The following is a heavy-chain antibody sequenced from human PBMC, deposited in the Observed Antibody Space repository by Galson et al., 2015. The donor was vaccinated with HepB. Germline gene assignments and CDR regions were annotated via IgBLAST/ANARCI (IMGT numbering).Heavy chain of an antibody. V-gene: IGHV1-18*01. J-gene: IGHJ4*02. Sequence: SVKVSCKASGYTFSNYGIIWVRQAPGQGLEWMGWISAYNGNADYAQKVQGRVTMTTDKPTSTAYMELRSLRSDDRAVYYCARVVRSVAPYFDYRGQGTLVTVSS. CDR1: GYTFSNYG. CDR3: ARVVRSVAPYFDY. CDR2: ISAYNGNA. D-gene: IGHD4-23*01.